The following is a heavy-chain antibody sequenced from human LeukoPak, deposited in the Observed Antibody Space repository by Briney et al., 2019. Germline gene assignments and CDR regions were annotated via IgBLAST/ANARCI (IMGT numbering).Heavy chain of an antibody. CDR1: GGTFISYA. Sequence: GASVKVSCKASGGTFISYAISWARQAPGQRLEWMGGIIPIFGTANYAQKFQGRVTITADESTSTAYMELSSLRSEDTAVYYCALSGSYPNWFDPWGQGTLVTVSS. J-gene: IGHJ5*02. CDR3: ALSGSYPNWFDP. V-gene: IGHV1-69*01. CDR2: IIPIFGTA. D-gene: IGHD1-26*01.